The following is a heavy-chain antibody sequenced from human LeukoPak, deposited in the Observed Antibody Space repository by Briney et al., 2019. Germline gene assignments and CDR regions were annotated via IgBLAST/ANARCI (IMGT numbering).Heavy chain of an antibody. J-gene: IGHJ4*02. V-gene: IGHV3-30*02. Sequence: PGGSLRLSCAASGFVFSSYGMHWVRQAPGKGLEWVAFTRFDGSDKYYADSVKGRFTISRDISKNTLYLQINSLRADDTAVYYCAKDSKRSDPFDYWGQGTLVTVSS. CDR2: TRFDGSDK. CDR3: AKDSKRSDPFDY. CDR1: GFVFSSYG. D-gene: IGHD1-26*01.